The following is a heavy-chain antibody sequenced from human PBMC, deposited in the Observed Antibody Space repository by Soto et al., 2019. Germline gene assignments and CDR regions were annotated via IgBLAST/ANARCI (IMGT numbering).Heavy chain of an antibody. CDR3: ARVYCSGGSCSNWFDP. CDR1: GCTFSSYS. Sequence: GGSLRLSCAASGCTFSSYSMSWIRQAPGKGLEWVSSISSSSSYIYYADSVKGRFTINPDTSKNQFSLQLNSVTPEDTAVYYCARVYCSGGSCSNWFDPWGQGTLVTVSS. V-gene: IGHV3-21*01. D-gene: IGHD2-15*01. J-gene: IGHJ5*02. CDR2: ISSSSSYI.